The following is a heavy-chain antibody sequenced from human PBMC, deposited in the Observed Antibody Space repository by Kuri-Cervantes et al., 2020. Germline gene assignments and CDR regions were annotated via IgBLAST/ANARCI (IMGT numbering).Heavy chain of an antibody. CDR3: ARGYYASGLRAFDI. D-gene: IGHD3-10*01. V-gene: IGHV4-34*01. CDR1: GGSSSDYS. CDR2: INHGGGT. J-gene: IGHJ3*02. Sequence: SQTLSLTCAVYGGSSSDYSWSWIRQPPGKGLEWIGEINHGGGTNYNPSLKSRVTISVDTSKNQFSLRLSSVTAADTAVYYCARGYYASGLRAFDIWGQGTMVTVSS.